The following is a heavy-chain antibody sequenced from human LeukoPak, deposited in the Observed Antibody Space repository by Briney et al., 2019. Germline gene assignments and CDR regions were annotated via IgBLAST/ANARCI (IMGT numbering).Heavy chain of an antibody. CDR2: IKTDGSDK. V-gene: IGHV3-7*04. D-gene: IGHD5-24*01. Sequence: GGSLRLSCAASGFTFSYYTMIWVRQAPGKGLEWVANIKTDGSDKNYVDSVRGRFTISRDNAKNSLYLQMNSLRADDTAIHYCARDRGWLQYDSWGQGALVTVSS. CDR1: GFTFSYYT. J-gene: IGHJ4*02. CDR3: ARDRGWLQYDS.